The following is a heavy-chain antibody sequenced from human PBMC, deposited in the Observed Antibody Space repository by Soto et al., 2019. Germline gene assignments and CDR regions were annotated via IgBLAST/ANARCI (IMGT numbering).Heavy chain of an antibody. V-gene: IGHV1-69*12. D-gene: IGHD2-21*02. Sequence: QVQLVQSGAEVKKPGSSVKVSCKASGGTFSSYAISWVRQAPGQGLEWLGGIIPIFGTANYAQKFQGRVTITADESTSTAYMELSSLRSEDTAVYYCARVRPYCGGDCPFDYWGQGTLVTVSS. CDR3: ARVRPYCGGDCPFDY. CDR1: GGTFSSYA. CDR2: IIPIFGTA. J-gene: IGHJ4*02.